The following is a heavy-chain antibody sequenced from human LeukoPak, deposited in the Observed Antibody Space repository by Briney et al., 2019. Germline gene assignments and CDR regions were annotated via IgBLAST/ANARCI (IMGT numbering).Heavy chain of an antibody. Sequence: SETLSLTCTVSGGSISSYYWSWIRQPPGKGLEWIGYIYYSGSTNYNPSLKSRVTISVDTSKNQFSLKLSSVTAADTAVYYCARDSLAIVGATKDYYYYYYMDVWGKGTTVTVSS. CDR3: ARDSLAIVGATKDYYYYYYMDV. CDR2: IYYSGST. D-gene: IGHD1-26*01. CDR1: GGSISSYY. J-gene: IGHJ6*03. V-gene: IGHV4-59*01.